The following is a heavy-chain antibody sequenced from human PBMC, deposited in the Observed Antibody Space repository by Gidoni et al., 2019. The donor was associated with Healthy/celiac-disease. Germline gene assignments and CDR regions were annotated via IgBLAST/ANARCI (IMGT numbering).Heavy chain of an antibody. V-gene: IGHV4-39*01. CDR1: GGSNSSSSYY. J-gene: IGHJ2*01. Sequence: QLQLQESGPGLVKPSETLSLTCTVSGGSNSSSSYYWGWIRQPPGKGLEWIGSIYYSGSTYYNPSLKSRVTISVDTSKNQFSLKLSSVTAADTAVYYCARQTFYDSSGYPSYWYFDLWGRGTLVTVSS. CDR2: IYYSGST. CDR3: ARQTFYDSSGYPSYWYFDL. D-gene: IGHD3-22*01.